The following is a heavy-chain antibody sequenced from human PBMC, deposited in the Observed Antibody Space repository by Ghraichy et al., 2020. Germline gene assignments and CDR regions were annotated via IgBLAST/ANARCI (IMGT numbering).Heavy chain of an antibody. J-gene: IGHJ6*02. CDR3: ARGHYGMDV. CDR2: INGDGSST. CDR1: GFTFSSYG. V-gene: IGHV3-74*01. Sequence: GGSLRLSCAASGFTFSSYGMYWGRQAPGKGLVWVSRINGDGSSTTYADPVEGRFTISRDNAKNTLYRQMNSRRAEDTAVYYCARGHYGMDVWGQGTTVIVSS.